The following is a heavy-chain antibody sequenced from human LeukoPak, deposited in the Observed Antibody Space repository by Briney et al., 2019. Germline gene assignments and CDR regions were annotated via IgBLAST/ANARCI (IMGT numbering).Heavy chain of an antibody. V-gene: IGHV1-69*05. Sequence: SVKVSCKASGGTFSSYAISRVRQAPGQGLEWMGGIIPIFGTANYAQKFQGRVTITTDESTSTAYMELSSLRSEDTAVYYCAGRYCSSTSCYHKWFDPWGQGTLVTVSS. CDR2: IIPIFGTA. D-gene: IGHD2-2*01. CDR3: AGRYCSSTSCYHKWFDP. CDR1: GGTFSSYA. J-gene: IGHJ5*02.